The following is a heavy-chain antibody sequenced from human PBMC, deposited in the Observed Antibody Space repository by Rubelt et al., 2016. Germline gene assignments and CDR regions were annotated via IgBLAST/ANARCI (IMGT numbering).Heavy chain of an antibody. CDR2: INAGNGNT. J-gene: IGHJ6*02. Sequence: QVQLVQSGAEVKKPGASVKVSCKASGYTFTSYAMHWVRQAPGQRLEWMGWINAGNGNTKYSQKFQGRVTITRDTSASTAYMELSSLRSEDTAVYYCARDIWTGYVYYYYYGMDVWGQGTTVTVSS. V-gene: IGHV1-3*01. D-gene: IGHD3/OR15-3a*01. CDR1: GYTFTSYA. CDR3: ARDIWTGYVYYYYYGMDV.